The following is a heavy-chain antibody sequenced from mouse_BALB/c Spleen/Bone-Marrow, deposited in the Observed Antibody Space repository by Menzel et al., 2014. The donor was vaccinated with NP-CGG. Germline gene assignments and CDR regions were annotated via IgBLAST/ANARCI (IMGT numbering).Heavy chain of an antibody. CDR2: INPDSRTI. CDR3: ARPDYYVYLNY. CDR1: GFDFSRYW. J-gene: IGHJ2*01. V-gene: IGHV4-1*02. D-gene: IGHD1-1*01. Sequence: EVQVVESGGGLVQPGGSLKLSCAASGFDFSRYWMSWVRRAPGKGLEWIGEINPDSRTINYSPSLKDKFIISRDNAKNTLYLRLNKVRSEDTALYYCARPDYYVYLNYWGQGTTLTVSS.